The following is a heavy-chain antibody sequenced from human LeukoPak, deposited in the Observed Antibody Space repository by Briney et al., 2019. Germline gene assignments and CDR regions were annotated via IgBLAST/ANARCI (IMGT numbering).Heavy chain of an antibody. Sequence: SETLSLTCTVSGGSISSYYWSWIRQPPGKGLEWIGNIYYSGSTNYNPSLKSRVTISVDTSKNQFSLKLSSVTAADTAVYYCARTPPASYSDAFDIWGQGTMVTVSS. J-gene: IGHJ3*02. CDR2: IYYSGST. D-gene: IGHD2-21*01. CDR1: GGSISSYY. CDR3: ARTPPASYSDAFDI. V-gene: IGHV4-59*12.